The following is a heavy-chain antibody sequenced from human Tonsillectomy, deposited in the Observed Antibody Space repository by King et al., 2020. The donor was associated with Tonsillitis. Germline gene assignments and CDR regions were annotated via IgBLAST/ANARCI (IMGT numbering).Heavy chain of an antibody. V-gene: IGHV1-2*02. CDR3: ARIGANWSETQHALDF. CDR1: GYSFTGYY. J-gene: IGHJ4*02. Sequence: HVQLVESGAEVKKPGASLKVSCKASGYSFTGYYIHWVRQAPGQGLEWMGWINPNSGDTNSAQKFQGRVTMTRDTSITTAYMELSSLRSDDTAVYYCARIGANWSETQHALDFWGQGTLVTVSS. D-gene: IGHD1-1*01. CDR2: INPNSGDT.